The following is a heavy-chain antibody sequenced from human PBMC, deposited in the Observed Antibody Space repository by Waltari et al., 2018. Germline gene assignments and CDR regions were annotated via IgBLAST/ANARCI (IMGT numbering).Heavy chain of an antibody. CDR2: MNPNSGNT. Sequence: QVQLVQSGAEVKKPGASVKVSCKASGYSFISYDIKWVRQATGQGLEWMGWMNPNSGNTGYAQNFQGRVTMTRNTSISTAYMELSSLISEDTAVYYCARASVQDRCEIPGHWGQGTLVIVSS. J-gene: IGHJ4*02. D-gene: IGHD2-2*02. V-gene: IGHV1-8*01. CDR1: GYSFISYD. CDR3: ARASVQDRCEIPGH.